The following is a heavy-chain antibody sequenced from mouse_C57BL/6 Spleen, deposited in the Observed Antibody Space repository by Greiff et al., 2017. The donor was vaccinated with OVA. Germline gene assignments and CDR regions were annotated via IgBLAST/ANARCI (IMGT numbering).Heavy chain of an antibody. V-gene: IGHV5-6*01. CDR1: GFTFSSYG. J-gene: IGHJ1*03. CDR2: ISSGGSYT. D-gene: IGHD2-2*01. Sequence: EVMLVESGGDLVKPGGSLKLSCAASGFTFSSYGMSWVRQTPDKRLEWVATISSGGSYTYYPDSVKGRFTISRDNAKNTLYLQMSSLKSEDTAMYYCARGASTMVTTGYFDVWGTGTTVTVSS. CDR3: ARGASTMVTTGYFDV.